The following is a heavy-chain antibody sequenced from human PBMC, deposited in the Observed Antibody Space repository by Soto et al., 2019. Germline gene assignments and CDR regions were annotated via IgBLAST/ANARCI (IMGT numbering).Heavy chain of an antibody. V-gene: IGHV4-4*02. Sequence: SEILSLTCAVSGGSISSSNWWSWVRQPPGKGLEWIGEIYHSGSTNYNPSLKSRVTISVDKSKNQFSLKLSSVTAADTAVYYCARVPMTTVTTDDYYYGMDVWGQGTTVTVSS. CDR3: ARVPMTTVTTDDYYYGMDV. CDR2: IYHSGST. D-gene: IGHD4-17*01. CDR1: GGSISSSNW. J-gene: IGHJ6*02.